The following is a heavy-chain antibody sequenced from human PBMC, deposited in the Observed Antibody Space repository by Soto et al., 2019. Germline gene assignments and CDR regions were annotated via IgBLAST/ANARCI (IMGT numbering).Heavy chain of an antibody. CDR2: VSGYNRNT. CDR3: ARDRQCEPLIY. V-gene: IGHV1-18*01. CDR1: GYTFTNYG. J-gene: IGHJ4*02. D-gene: IGHD6-19*01. Sequence: QVQLVQSGVDVKMPGASVKLSCKTYGYTFTNYGVTWVRQVSGQGLEWIGWVSGYNRNTNYAQKFEDRVIITTDTSTNTAHMELRRLRSDDTGIYYCARDRQCEPLIYWGRGTLLTVSP.